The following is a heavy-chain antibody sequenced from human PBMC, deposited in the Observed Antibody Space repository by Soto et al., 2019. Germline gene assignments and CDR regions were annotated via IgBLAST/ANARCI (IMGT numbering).Heavy chain of an antibody. D-gene: IGHD2-8*01. CDR2: IYYTGTT. J-gene: IGHJ5*02. V-gene: IGHV4-61*01. Sequence: SETLSLTCSVSGGSVSSGSYYYNWISQPPGKGLEWIGYIYYTGTTDYNPSLTSRVTISKDTPKNQVSLKLNSVNASNTAMYYCATDTCMVPRVLTSWGQGILVTVSS. CDR3: ATDTCMVPRVLTS. CDR1: GGSVSSGSYY.